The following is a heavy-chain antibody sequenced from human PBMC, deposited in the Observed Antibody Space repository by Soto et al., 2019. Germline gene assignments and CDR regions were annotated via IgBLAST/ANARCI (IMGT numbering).Heavy chain of an antibody. CDR3: ARDLITAPAVWSSNYYGMDV. D-gene: IGHD3-10*01. J-gene: IGHJ6*02. CDR2: ISTGSSYI. V-gene: IGHV3-21*02. Sequence: EVQLVESGGGLVKPGGSLRLSCAASGFTFSTYSMNWVRQAPGKGLEWVSFISTGSSYIYYADSVKGRFTISRDNAKNSLYLKMNSLRAEDTAVYYCARDLITAPAVWSSNYYGMDVWGQGTTVTVSS. CDR1: GFTFSTYS.